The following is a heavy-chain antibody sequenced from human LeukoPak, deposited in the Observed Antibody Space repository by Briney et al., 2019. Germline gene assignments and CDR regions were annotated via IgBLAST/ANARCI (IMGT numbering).Heavy chain of an antibody. CDR2: IYSSGRT. CDR1: GASISSYF. CDR3: ARGGDGYDPFDY. J-gene: IGHJ4*02. V-gene: IGHV4-4*07. D-gene: IGHD5-24*01. Sequence: PSETLSLPCTVSGASISSYFWSWLRQPAGKGLEWIGRIYSSGRTDYSPSLKSRVTMSVDTSKNQFSLKLSSVTAADTAVYYCARGGDGYDPFDYWGQGTLVTVSS.